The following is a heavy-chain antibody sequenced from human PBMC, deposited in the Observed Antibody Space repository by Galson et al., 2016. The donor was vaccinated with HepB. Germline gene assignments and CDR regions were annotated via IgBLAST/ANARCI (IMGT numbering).Heavy chain of an antibody. CDR2: IHYSGIT. D-gene: IGHD3-9*01. CDR1: DDSMTRPGYY. Sequence: TLSLTCSVSDDSMTRPGYYWTWIRQPPGGGLEWIGYIHYSGITFSNPSLRSRVIISLDMSKNLFTLRLTSVTAADTGVYYCARDGSYDSLAGFYNGWFDPWGQGTLVTVSS. V-gene: IGHV4-31*03. J-gene: IGHJ5*02. CDR3: ARDGSYDSLAGFYNGWFDP.